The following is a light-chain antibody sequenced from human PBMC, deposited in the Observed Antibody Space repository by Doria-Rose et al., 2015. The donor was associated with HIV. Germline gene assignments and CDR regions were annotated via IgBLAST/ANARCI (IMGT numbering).Light chain of an antibody. CDR1: QSFSSTY. CDR2: DGS. J-gene: IGKJ5*01. Sequence: EIVLTQSPGTLSLSPGERATLSCRASQSFSSTYLAWYQQKPGQAPSLLIYDGSTRATGIPDRFSASGSGTDFTLTINRLEPEDFALYYCHQYGSLSAITFGQGTRLEIK. CDR3: HQYGSLSAIT. V-gene: IGKV3-20*01.